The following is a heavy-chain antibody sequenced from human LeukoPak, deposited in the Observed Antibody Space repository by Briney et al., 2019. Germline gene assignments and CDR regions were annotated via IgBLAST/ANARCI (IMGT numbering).Heavy chain of an antibody. CDR3: AKAPSSGWYLLTGY. D-gene: IGHD6-19*01. CDR1: GFIFSSYG. J-gene: IGHJ4*02. V-gene: IGHV3-30*18. Sequence: GRSLRLSCAASGFIFSSYGMHWVRQAPGKGLEWVAVITYDGSNKYYADSVKGRFTISRDNAKNSLYLQMNSLRAEDTAVYYCAKAPSSGWYLLTGYWGQGTLVTVSS. CDR2: ITYDGSNK.